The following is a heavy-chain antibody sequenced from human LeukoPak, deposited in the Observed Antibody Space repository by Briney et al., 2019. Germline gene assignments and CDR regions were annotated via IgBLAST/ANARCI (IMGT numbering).Heavy chain of an antibody. V-gene: IGHV1-46*01. CDR2: INPSGGST. Sequence: GASVKVSCKASGYTFTSYYMHWVRQAPGQGLEWMGIINPSGGSTSCAQKFQGRVTMTRDTSTSTVYMELSSLRSEDTAVYYCARRGVVVPAATDDAFDIWGQGTMVTVSS. J-gene: IGHJ3*02. CDR3: ARRGVVVPAATDDAFDI. D-gene: IGHD2-2*01. CDR1: GYTFTSYY.